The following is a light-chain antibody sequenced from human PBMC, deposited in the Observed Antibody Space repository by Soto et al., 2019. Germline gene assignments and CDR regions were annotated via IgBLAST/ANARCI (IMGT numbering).Light chain of an antibody. J-gene: IGKJ4*01. V-gene: IGKV1-5*01. CDR1: QSISSW. Sequence: DIQMTQSPSTLAASVGARATSTCRASQSISSWLAWYQQHPGKAPKLLIFDASSLESGTPSRFSGRRSGTQFTLTINGLQPDDFATYYCQQYDNYKPLTFGGGTKVDI. CDR3: QQYDNYKPLT. CDR2: DAS.